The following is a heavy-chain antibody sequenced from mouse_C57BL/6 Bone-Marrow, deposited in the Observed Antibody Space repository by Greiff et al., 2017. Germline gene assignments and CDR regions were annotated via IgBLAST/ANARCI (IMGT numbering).Heavy chain of an antibody. CDR3: TTLYYEYDEDY. CDR2: IDPENGDT. CDR1: GFNIKDDY. J-gene: IGHJ2*01. V-gene: IGHV14-4*01. Sequence: EVQLQQSGAELVRPGASVKLSCTASGFNIKDDYMHWVKQRPEQGLEWIGWIDPENGDTAYASKFQGKATITADTSSNTAYLQLSSLTSEDTAVYYCTTLYYEYDEDYWGQGTTLTVSS. D-gene: IGHD2-4*01.